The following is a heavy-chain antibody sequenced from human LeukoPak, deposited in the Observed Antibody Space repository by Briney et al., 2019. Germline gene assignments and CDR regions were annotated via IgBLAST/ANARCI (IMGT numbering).Heavy chain of an antibody. Sequence: SETLSLTCTVSGGSISSYYWSWIRQPPGKGLEWIGYIYASGSTNYNPSLKSRVTISVDTSKNQFSLKLSSVTAADSAVYYCARGGHYDFWSAPDPWFDPWGQGTLVTVSS. V-gene: IGHV4-4*09. CDR2: IYASGST. D-gene: IGHD3-3*01. CDR1: GGSISSYY. J-gene: IGHJ5*02. CDR3: ARGGHYDFWSAPDPWFDP.